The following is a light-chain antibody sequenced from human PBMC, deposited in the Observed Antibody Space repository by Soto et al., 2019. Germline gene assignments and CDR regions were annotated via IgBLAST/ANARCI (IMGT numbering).Light chain of an antibody. J-gene: IGKJ5*01. CDR2: KAS. CDR3: QKYNNWSIN. CDR1: QGISNH. Sequence: AIQLTQSPSSLSASVGDRFTITSRAIQGISNHLAWYQQKPGKAPKLLIYKASTLKSGVPSRFSGSGSGTEFTLTISSLQSEDFAVYYCQKYNNWSINFGQGTRLEIK. V-gene: IGKV1D-13*01.